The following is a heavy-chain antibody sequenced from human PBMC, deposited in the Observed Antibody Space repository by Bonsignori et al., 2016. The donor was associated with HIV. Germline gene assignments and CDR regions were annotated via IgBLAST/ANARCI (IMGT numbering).Heavy chain of an antibody. Sequence: VRQAPGKGLVWVSRINSDGSSTSYADSVKGRFTISRDNAKNTLYLQMNSLRAEDTAMYYCASLTASKNFDYWGQGTLVTVSS. J-gene: IGHJ4*02. CDR3: ASLTASKNFDY. D-gene: IGHD2-21*01. CDR2: INSDGSST. V-gene: IGHV3-74*01.